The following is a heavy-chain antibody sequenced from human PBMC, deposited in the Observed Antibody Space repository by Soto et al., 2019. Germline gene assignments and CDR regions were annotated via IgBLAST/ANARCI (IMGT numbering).Heavy chain of an antibody. J-gene: IGHJ5*02. D-gene: IGHD6-13*01. CDR1: GGSFSGYY. Sequence: SETLSLTCAVYGGSFSGYYWSWIRQPPGKGLEWIGEINHSGSTNYNPSLKSRVTISVDTSKNQFSLKLSSVTAADTAVYYCARGRRASSSWYSLLDVRVTNWFDPWGQGTQVTVSS. CDR3: ARGRRASSSWYSLLDVRVTNWFDP. V-gene: IGHV4-34*01. CDR2: INHSGST.